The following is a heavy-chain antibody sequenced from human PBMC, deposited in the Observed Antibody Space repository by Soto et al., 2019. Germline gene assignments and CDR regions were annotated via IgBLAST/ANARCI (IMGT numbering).Heavy chain of an antibody. CDR3: AKDGRAYSSSLSWFDP. V-gene: IGHV3-23*01. CDR2: ISGSGGST. Sequence: EVQLLESGGGLVQPGGSLRLSCAASGFTFSSYAMSWVRQAPGKGLEWVSAISGSGGSTYYADSVKGRFTISRDNSKNTLYLQMNSLRAEDTAVYYCAKDGRAYSSSLSWFDPWGQGTLVTVSS. D-gene: IGHD6-6*01. J-gene: IGHJ5*02. CDR1: GFTFSSYA.